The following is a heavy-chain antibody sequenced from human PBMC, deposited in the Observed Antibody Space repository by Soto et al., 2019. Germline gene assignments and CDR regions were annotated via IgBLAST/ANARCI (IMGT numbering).Heavy chain of an antibody. J-gene: IGHJ4*02. CDR3: ARGPGFMVRGVITDYFDY. CDR2: INPNSGGT. Sequence: ASVKVSCKASGYTFTGYYMHWVRQAPGQGLEWMGWINPNSGGTNYAQKFQGWVTMTRDTSISTAYMELSRLRSDDTAVYYCARGPGFMVRGVITDYFDYWGQGTLVTVSS. CDR1: GYTFTGYY. V-gene: IGHV1-2*04. D-gene: IGHD3-10*01.